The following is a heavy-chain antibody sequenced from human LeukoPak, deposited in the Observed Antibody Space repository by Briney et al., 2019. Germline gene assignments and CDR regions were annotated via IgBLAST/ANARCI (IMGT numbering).Heavy chain of an antibody. Sequence: PSETLSLTCTVSGGSISSYYWSWIRQPAGKGLEWIGRIYTRGSTNYNPSLKSRVTMSVDTSKNQFSLKLSSVTAADTAVYYCARDPKYYDYVWGSYRYTGFDYWGQGTLVTVSS. CDR1: GGSISSYY. D-gene: IGHD3-16*02. J-gene: IGHJ4*02. CDR3: ARDPKYYDYVWGSYRYTGFDY. V-gene: IGHV4-4*07. CDR2: IYTRGST.